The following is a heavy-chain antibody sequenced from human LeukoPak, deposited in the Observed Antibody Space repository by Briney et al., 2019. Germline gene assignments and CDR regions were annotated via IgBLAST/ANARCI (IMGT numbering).Heavy chain of an antibody. V-gene: IGHV4-59*01. CDR3: ARGEMATIFL. Sequence: SETLSLTCIASGGSISSYNWNWIRQPPGKGLEWIGYMYNSGSTNNNPSLKSRVTISVVKSKNQFSLKLSSVTAADTAVYFCARGEMATIFLWGQVTLVTVSS. CDR1: GGSISSYN. J-gene: IGHJ4*02. D-gene: IGHD5-24*01. CDR2: MYNSGST.